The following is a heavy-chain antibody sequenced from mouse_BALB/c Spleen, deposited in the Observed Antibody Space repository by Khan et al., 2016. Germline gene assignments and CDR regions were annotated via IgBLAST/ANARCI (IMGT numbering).Heavy chain of an antibody. V-gene: IGHV9-1*02. CDR2: INTSTGEA. CDR3: ARDHGSSSGWFSY. CDR1: GYTFTNYG. D-gene: IGHD1-1*01. Sequence: QIQLVQSGPELKKPGETVKISCKASGYTFTNYGMNWVKQAPGKGLKWMGWINTSTGEAAYSDDFKGRFAFSLETSASTAYLQINNLKNEDMATYFCARDHGSSSGWFSYWGQGTLVTVSA. J-gene: IGHJ3*01.